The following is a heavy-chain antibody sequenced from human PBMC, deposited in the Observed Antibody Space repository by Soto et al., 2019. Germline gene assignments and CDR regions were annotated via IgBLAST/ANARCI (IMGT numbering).Heavy chain of an antibody. CDR2: ISSSSSSK. J-gene: IGHJ4*02. CDR3: ASLHYDFRSGYYSYFDY. V-gene: IGHV3-48*02. D-gene: IGHD3-3*01. CDR1: GLTFSTYG. Sequence: SGGSLRLSCAASGLTFSTYGMNWVRQAPGKGLEWVSYISSSSSSKSYADSVKGRFTISRDNAKNSLYLQMNSLRDEDTAVYYCASLHYDFRSGYYSYFDYWGQGTLVTVSS.